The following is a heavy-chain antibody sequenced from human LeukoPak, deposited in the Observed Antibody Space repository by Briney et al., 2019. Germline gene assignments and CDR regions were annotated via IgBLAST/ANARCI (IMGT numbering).Heavy chain of an antibody. V-gene: IGHV4-34*01. J-gene: IGHJ5*02. D-gene: IGHD2-15*01. CDR2: INHSGST. CDR1: GGSFSGYY. CDR3: ASGYCSGGSCYWGANWFDP. Sequence: SETLSLTCAVYGGSFSGYYWSWIRQPPGKGLEWIGEINHSGSTNYNPSLKSRVTISVDTSKNQFSLKLSSVTAADTAVYYCASGYCSGGSCYWGANWFDPWGQGTLVTVSS.